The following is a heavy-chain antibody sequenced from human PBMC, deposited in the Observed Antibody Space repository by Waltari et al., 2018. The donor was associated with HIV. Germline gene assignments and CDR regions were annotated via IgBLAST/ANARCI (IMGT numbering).Heavy chain of an antibody. V-gene: IGHV7-4-1*02. D-gene: IGHD5-12*01. CDR2: INTNTGNP. J-gene: IGHJ5*02. CDR1: GYTFTTNS. CDR3: ARHLRGRNNWFDP. Sequence: QVQLVQSGSELKKPGASVKISCKASGYTFTTNSMNWVRQAPGQGLEWMGWINTNTGNPTYAQGFTGRFVFSLDTSVSTAYLQISSLKAEDSAVYYCARHLRGRNNWFDPWGQGTLVTVSS.